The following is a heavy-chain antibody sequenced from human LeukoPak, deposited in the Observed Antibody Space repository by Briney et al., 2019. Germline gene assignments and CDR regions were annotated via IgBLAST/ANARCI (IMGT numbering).Heavy chain of an antibody. CDR2: IKQDGSEK. J-gene: IGHJ4*02. Sequence: GGSLRLSCAASGFTVSSNFMSWVRQAPGKGLEWVANIKQDGSEKNYVDSVKGRFTISRDNAKNSLYLQMNSLRAEDTAVYYCARAGYWGQGTLVTVSS. CDR3: ARAGY. CDR1: GFTVSSNF. V-gene: IGHV3-7*05.